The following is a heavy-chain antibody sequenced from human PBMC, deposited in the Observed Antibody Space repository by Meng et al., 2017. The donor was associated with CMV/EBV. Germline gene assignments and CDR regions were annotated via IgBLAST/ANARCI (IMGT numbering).Heavy chain of an antibody. CDR3: ARDPPVRSYYDFWSGFYLQNYYYGMDV. V-gene: IGHV1-18*01. J-gene: IGHJ6*02. CDR1: GYTFTSYG. CDR2: ISAYNGNT. Sequence: ASVKVSCKASGYTFTSYGISWVRQAPGQGLEWMGWISAYNGNTNYAQKLQGRVTMTTDTSTSTAYMELRSLRSDDTAVYYCARDPPVRSYYDFWSGFYLQNYYYGMDVWGQGTTVTVSS. D-gene: IGHD3-3*01.